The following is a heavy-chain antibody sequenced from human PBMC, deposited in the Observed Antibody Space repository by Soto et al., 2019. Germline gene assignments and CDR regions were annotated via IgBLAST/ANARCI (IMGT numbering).Heavy chain of an antibody. V-gene: IGHV4-39*01. CDR3: ARHVWDFWSGNKPGWFDP. J-gene: IGHJ5*02. Sequence: PSETLSLTCTVSGGSISSSSYYWGWIRQPPGKGLEWIGSIYYSGSTYYNPSLKSRVTISVDTSKNQFSLKLSSVTAADTAVYYCARHVWDFWSGNKPGWFDPWGQGTLVTVSS. CDR1: GGSISSSSYY. D-gene: IGHD3-3*01. CDR2: IYYSGST.